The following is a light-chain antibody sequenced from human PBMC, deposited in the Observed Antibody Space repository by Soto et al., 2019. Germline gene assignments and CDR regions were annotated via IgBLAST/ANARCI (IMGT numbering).Light chain of an antibody. CDR2: EVN. J-gene: IGLJ2*01. Sequence: QSVLTQPASVSGSPGQSITISCTGSRSDIGSYNYVSWYQHHPDKAPRLIIYEVNNRPSGVSNRFSGSKSGNTASLTVSGLQDEEEAFYFRSSFNTANTVVFGGGTKVTVL. CDR1: RSDIGSYNY. CDR3: SSFNTANTVV. V-gene: IGLV2-14*01.